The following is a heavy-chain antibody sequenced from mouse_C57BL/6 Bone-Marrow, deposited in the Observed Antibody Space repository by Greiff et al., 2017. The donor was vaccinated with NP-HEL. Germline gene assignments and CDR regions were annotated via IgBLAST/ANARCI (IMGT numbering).Heavy chain of an antibody. CDR3: ARSGDGYYFFAY. D-gene: IGHD2-3*01. CDR1: GYTFTDYY. CDR2: INPYNGGT. V-gene: IGHV1-19*01. Sequence: EVQLQQSGPVLVKPGASVKMSCKASGYTFTDYYMNWVKQSHGKSLEWIGVINPYNGGTSYNQKFKGKATLTVDKSSSTAYMELNSLTSEDSAVYYCARSGDGYYFFAYWGQGTLVTVSA. J-gene: IGHJ3*01.